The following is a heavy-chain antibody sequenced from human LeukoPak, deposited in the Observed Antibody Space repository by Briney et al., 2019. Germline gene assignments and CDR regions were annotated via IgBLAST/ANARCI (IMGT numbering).Heavy chain of an antibody. CDR1: GFIFSSCA. J-gene: IGHJ4*02. V-gene: IGHV3-23*01. CDR3: AKDPRGDCSGGSCHYLHY. D-gene: IGHD2-15*01. Sequence: GGSLRLSCAASGFIFSSCAMSRVRQAPGKGLEWVSAISGSGGSTYYADSVKGRFAISRDNSKNTLYLQMNSLRAEDTAVYYCAKDPRGDCSGGSCHYLHYWGQGTLVTVSS. CDR2: ISGSGGST.